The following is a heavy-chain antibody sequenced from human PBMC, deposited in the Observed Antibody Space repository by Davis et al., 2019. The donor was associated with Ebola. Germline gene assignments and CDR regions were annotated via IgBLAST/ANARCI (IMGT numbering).Heavy chain of an antibody. Sequence: PGGSLRLSCVVSGLTFSDAWMSWVRQAPGKGLEWVGRIVSRGSGGAIDYAAPVKDRFILSRDDSKSTLYLQMNSLKTEDTAVYYCAWIASAAHLAFNIWGQGTMVTVSS. CDR2: IVSRGSGGAI. D-gene: IGHD6-6*01. J-gene: IGHJ3*02. CDR1: GLTFSDAW. CDR3: AWIASAAHLAFNI. V-gene: IGHV3-15*04.